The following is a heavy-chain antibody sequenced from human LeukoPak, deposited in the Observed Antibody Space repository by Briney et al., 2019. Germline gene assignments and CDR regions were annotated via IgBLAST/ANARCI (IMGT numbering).Heavy chain of an antibody. D-gene: IGHD3-22*01. J-gene: IGHJ3*02. V-gene: IGHV3-53*01. CDR3: ARILLYYYDSSGYFDDAFDI. CDR1: GFTVISNY. Sequence: PGGSLRLSCAASGFTVISNYMSWVPQSPGKGLEWVSVIYSGGSTYYADSVKGRFTISRDNSKNTLYLQMNSLRAEDTAVYYCARILLYYYDSSGYFDDAFDIWGQGTMVTVSS. CDR2: IYSGGST.